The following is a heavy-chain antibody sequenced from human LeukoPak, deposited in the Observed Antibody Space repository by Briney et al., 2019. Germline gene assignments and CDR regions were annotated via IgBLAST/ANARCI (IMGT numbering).Heavy chain of an antibody. J-gene: IGHJ3*02. CDR2: IYTSGST. CDR1: GGSISSGSYY. Sequence: SETLSLTCTVSGGSISSGSYYWSWIRQSAGKGLEWIGRIYTSGSTNYNPTLKSRVTISVDTSKNQFSLKLSSVTAADTAVYYCARDVLESGPTNLDIWGQGTMVTVSS. CDR3: ARDVLESGPTNLDI. V-gene: IGHV4-61*02.